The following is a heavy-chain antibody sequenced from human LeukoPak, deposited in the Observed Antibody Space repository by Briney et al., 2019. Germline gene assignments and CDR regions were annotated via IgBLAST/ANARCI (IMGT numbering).Heavy chain of an antibody. CDR3: ARSPYSGYDYFDY. CDR1: GFTFSSYE. J-gene: IGHJ4*02. V-gene: IGHV3-48*03. CDR2: ISSGGTTI. Sequence: GRSLRLSCAASGFTFSSYEMNWVRQAPGKGLEWVSYISSGGTTIYYADSVSGRFTISRDNAKNSLYLQMNSLRAEDTAVYYCARSPYSGYDYFDYWGRGSLVTVSS. D-gene: IGHD5-12*01.